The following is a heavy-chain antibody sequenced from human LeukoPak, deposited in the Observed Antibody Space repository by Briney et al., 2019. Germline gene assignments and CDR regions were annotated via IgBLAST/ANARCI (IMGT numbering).Heavy chain of an antibody. Sequence: SETLSLTCNASGGSISSYYWSWVRQPPGKGLEWIGTPNTTGNTNYNPTRKSRVTMSVDTSKNQFSLKLISVAAADTAVYYCAKHTRVGARNAFDIWGQGTMVTVAS. D-gene: IGHD1-26*01. CDR1: GGSISSYY. CDR2: PNTTGNT. V-gene: IGHV4-4*09. CDR3: AKHTRVGARNAFDI. J-gene: IGHJ3*02.